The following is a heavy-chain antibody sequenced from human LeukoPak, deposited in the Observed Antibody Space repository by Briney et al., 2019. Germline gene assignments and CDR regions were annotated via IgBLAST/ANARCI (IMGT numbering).Heavy chain of an antibody. CDR2: IYYTGST. Sequence: SETLSLTCTVSGGSISSYYWSWIRQPPGKGLEWIGYIYYTGSTDYNPSLKSRVAISVDTSKNQFSLKLSSVTAADTAVYYCARGSKAAPGTFDYWGQGTLATVSS. CDR1: GGSISSYY. CDR3: ARGSKAAPGTFDY. D-gene: IGHD6-13*01. V-gene: IGHV4-59*01. J-gene: IGHJ4*02.